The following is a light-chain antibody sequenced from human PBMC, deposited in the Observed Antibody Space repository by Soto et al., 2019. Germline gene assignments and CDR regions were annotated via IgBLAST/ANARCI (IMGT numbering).Light chain of an antibody. CDR1: QSVSSSY. J-gene: IGKJ5*01. Sequence: EIVLTQSPGTLSLSPGERATLSCRASQSVSSSYLAWYQQKPGQAPRLLIYGASSRATGISDRFSGSGSGTDFTLTISRLEPEDFAVYYCQQYGSSPALTFGQGTRLEIK. CDR3: QQYGSSPALT. CDR2: GAS. V-gene: IGKV3-20*01.